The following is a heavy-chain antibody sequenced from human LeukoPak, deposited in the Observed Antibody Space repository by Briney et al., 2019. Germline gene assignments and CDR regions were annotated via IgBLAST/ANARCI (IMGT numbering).Heavy chain of an antibody. Sequence: GGSLRLSCAASDFTVSRNYMTWVRQAPGKGLEWVSEIYSDGSTYYAASVKGRFSISRDNSKNTVYLQMNSLRVEDTAVYYCAKSRSGLDAFDIWGQGTMVTVSS. V-gene: IGHV3-53*01. CDR1: DFTVSRNY. CDR3: AKSRSGLDAFDI. D-gene: IGHD3-3*01. CDR2: IYSDGST. J-gene: IGHJ3*02.